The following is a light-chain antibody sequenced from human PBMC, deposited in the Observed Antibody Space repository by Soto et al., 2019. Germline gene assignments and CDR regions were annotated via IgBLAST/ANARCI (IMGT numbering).Light chain of an antibody. CDR1: QSVSSSY. V-gene: IGKV3-20*01. CDR3: QHYGSYLT. J-gene: IGKJ4*01. Sequence: EIVLTQSPGTLSSSPGERATLSCRASQSVSSSYLAWYQQKPGQAPRLLIYGASSRATGIPDRFSGSGSGTDFTLTISRLEPEVFAVYYCQHYGSYLTFVGWTKVDIK. CDR2: GAS.